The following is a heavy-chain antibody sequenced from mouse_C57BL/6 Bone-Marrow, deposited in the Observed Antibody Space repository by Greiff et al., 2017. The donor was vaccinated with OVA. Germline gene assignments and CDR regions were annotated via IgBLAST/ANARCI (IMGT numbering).Heavy chain of an antibody. J-gene: IGHJ3*01. CDR3: AREGDYPWFAY. V-gene: IGHV1-80*01. Sequence: QVQLQQSGAELVKPGASVKISCKASGYAFSSYWMNWVKQRPGKGLEWIGQIYPGDGDTNYNGKFTGKATLTADKSSSTAYMQLSSLTSEDSAVYFCAREGDYPWFAYWGQGTLVTVSA. CDR1: GYAFSSYW. CDR2: IYPGDGDT. D-gene: IGHD2-4*01.